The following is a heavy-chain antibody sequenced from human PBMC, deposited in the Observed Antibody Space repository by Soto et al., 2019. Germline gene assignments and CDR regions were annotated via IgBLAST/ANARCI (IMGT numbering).Heavy chain of an antibody. J-gene: IGHJ4*02. V-gene: IGHV4-38-2*01. CDR3: ARAGMWTTGMVDY. D-gene: IGHD4-4*01. CDR1: GYSITRGSY. CDR2: IYHSGST. Sequence: SETLSLTCAVSGYSITRGSYWGWIRQPPGKGLEWIGNIYHSGSTFYNPSLKSRITISVDTSKNQFSLRLSSVTAADTAVYYCARAGMWTTGMVDYWGQGTLVTVSS.